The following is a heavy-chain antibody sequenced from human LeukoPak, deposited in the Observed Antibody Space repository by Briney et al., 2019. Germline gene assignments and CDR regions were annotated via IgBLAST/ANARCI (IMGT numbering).Heavy chain of an antibody. J-gene: IGHJ4*02. CDR2: ISGSGGST. CDR3: AKDPLYGSGSYY. Sequence: GGSLRLSCAASGFTFSSYAMSWVRQAPGKGLEWVSAISGSGGSTYYADSVKGRFTVSRDNSKNTLYLQMNSLRAEDTAVYYCAKDPLYGSGSYYWGQGTLVTVSS. CDR1: GFTFSSYA. V-gene: IGHV3-23*01. D-gene: IGHD3-10*01.